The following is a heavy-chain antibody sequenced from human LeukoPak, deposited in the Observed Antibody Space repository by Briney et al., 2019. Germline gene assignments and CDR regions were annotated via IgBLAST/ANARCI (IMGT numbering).Heavy chain of an antibody. Sequence: ASVKVSCRASGYTFTSYAMHWVRQAPGQRLEWMGWINAGNGNTKYSQKFQGRVTITRDTSASTAYMELSSLRSEDTAVYYCARTPAAMEYYFDYWGQGTLDTVSS. J-gene: IGHJ4*02. V-gene: IGHV1-3*01. CDR2: INAGNGNT. D-gene: IGHD2-2*01. CDR3: ARTPAAMEYYFDY. CDR1: GYTFTSYA.